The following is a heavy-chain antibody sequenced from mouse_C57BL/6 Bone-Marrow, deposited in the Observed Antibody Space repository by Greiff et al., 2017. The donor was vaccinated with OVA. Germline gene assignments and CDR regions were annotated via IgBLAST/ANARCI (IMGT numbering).Heavy chain of an antibody. Sequence: EVNVVESGGGLVKPGGSLKLSCAASGFTFSSYAMSWVRQTPEQRLEWVATISDGGSYTYYPDNVKGRFTISRDNAKNNLYLQMSHLKSEDTAMYYCARDKGYYWGQGTTLTVSS. J-gene: IGHJ2*01. D-gene: IGHD3-3*01. V-gene: IGHV5-4*01. CDR3: ARDKGYY. CDR2: ISDGGSYT. CDR1: GFTFSSYA.